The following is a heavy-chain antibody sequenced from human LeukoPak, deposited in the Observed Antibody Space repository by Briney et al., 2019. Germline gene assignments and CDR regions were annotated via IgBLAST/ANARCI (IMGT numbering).Heavy chain of an antibody. Sequence: SETLSLTCAVYGGSFSGYYWSWIRQPAGKGLEWIGRTSGSTNYNPSLKSRVTISVDTSKNQFSLKLSSVTAADTAVYYCARSGTVTIFDYWGQGTLVTVSS. CDR2: TSGST. J-gene: IGHJ4*02. V-gene: IGHV4-59*10. CDR3: ARSGTVTIFDY. CDR1: GGSFSGYY. D-gene: IGHD4-17*01.